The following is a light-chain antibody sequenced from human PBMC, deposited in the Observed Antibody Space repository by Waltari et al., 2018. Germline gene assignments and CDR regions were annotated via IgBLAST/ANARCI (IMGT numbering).Light chain of an antibody. CDR2: GAS. V-gene: IGKV3-15*01. Sequence: EIVLTQSPAILSVSPGEGATLSCGAGQSVRDNLAWYQHKPGQAPRLLIFGASTRATGFPGRFSGSGSGTEFTLTITSLQSEDSAVYFCQQYNGQPLTFGGGTKVEIK. J-gene: IGKJ4*01. CDR3: QQYNGQPLT. CDR1: QSVRDN.